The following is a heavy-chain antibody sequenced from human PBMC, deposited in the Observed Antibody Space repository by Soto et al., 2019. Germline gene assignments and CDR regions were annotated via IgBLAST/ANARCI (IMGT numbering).Heavy chain of an antibody. V-gene: IGHV4-39*01. D-gene: IGHD3-22*01. CDR3: ARLLGRYYDSSGSLI. J-gene: IGHJ3*02. CDR1: GGSISSSIYY. Sequence: SETLSLTCTVSGGSISSSIYYWGWIRQPPGKGLEWIGNIYYSGSTYYNPSLKSRVTISVDTSRNQFSLKLSSVTAADTAVYYCARLLGRYYDSSGSLIWGQGTMVTVSS. CDR2: IYYSGST.